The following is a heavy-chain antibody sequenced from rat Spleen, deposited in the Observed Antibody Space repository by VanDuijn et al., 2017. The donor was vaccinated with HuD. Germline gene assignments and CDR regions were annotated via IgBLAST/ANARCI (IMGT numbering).Heavy chain of an antibody. V-gene: IGHV2-72*01. J-gene: IGHJ4*01. CDR2: IWAGGGT. Sequence: QVQLKESGPGLVQPSQTLSLTCTVSGFSLTSYHVSWVRQPPGKSLVWMGTIWAGGGTNYNSAVQSRLSISRDTSKSQVFLKMNSLQPEDTGTYYCARLDDPGIDYVMDAWGQGASVTVSS. CDR3: ARLDDPGIDYVMDA. D-gene: IGHD1-4*01. CDR1: GFSLTSYH.